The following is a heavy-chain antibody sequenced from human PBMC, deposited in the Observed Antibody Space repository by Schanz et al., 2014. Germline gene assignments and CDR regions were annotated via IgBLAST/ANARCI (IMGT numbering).Heavy chain of an antibody. D-gene: IGHD6-13*01. CDR3: AREEGWGIAAAGPKHYYYGMDV. V-gene: IGHV3-33*01. J-gene: IGHJ6*02. Sequence: QVQLVESGGGVVQPGRSLRLSCAASGFIFSSYGLHWVRQAPGKGLEWVAFIWYDGSNKYYADSVKGRFTISRDNAKNTLYLQMNRLRAEDTAVYYCAREEGWGIAAAGPKHYYYGMDVWGQGTTVTVSS. CDR2: IWYDGSNK. CDR1: GFIFSSYG.